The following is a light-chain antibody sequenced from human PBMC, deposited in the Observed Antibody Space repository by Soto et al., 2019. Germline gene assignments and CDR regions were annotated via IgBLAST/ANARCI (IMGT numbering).Light chain of an antibody. J-gene: IGKJ1*01. CDR2: LGS. CDR3: MQDVQAPRT. CDR1: QSILHSNGNIY. Sequence: DIVLTQSPLSLPVTPGEPASISCRSSQSILHSNGNIYLDWYLQKPGQSPQLLIYLGSIRAYGVPDRISGSGAGTDFSLKITRVEAEDVGVYYCMQDVQAPRTFGQGTKVEIK. V-gene: IGKV2-28*01.